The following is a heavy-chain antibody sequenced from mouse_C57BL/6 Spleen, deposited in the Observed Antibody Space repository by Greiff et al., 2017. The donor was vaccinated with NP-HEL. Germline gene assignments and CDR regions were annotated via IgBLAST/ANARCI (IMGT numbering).Heavy chain of an antibody. D-gene: IGHD1-1*01. CDR1: GYTFTSYW. CDR2: INPGNGGT. CDR3: ARDGVITTADY. Sequence: VQLQQPGTELVKPGASVKLSCKASGYTFTSYWMHWVKQRPGQGLEWIGNINPGNGGTNYNEKFKSKATLTVDKSSSTAYMQLSSLTSEDSAVDYCARDGVITTADYWGQGTTLTVSS. J-gene: IGHJ2*01. V-gene: IGHV1-53*01.